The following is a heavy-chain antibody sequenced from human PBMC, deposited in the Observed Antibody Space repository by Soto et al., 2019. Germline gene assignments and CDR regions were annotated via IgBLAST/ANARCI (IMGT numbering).Heavy chain of an antibody. J-gene: IGHJ3*02. CDR1: GGSFSNYA. CDR2: IIPMFDTT. D-gene: IGHD3-22*01. CDR3: AIRTYSFDSIGYDGAFDI. V-gene: IGHV1-69*13. Sequence: SVKVSCKASGGSFSNYAVNWVRQAPGQGLEWMGGIIPMFDTTNNAQKFQGRVTITADESTSTAYMELSSLRSADTAVYYCAIRTYSFDSIGYDGAFDIWGHGTVVTVSS.